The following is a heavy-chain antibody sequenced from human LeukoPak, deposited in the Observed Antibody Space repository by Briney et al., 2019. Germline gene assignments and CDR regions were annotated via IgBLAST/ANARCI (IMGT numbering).Heavy chain of an antibody. D-gene: IGHD6-13*01. V-gene: IGHV4-4*07. CDR2: IYTSGST. J-gene: IGHJ4*02. CDR3: AREAAAGTFYFDY. CDR1: GDSISNYY. Sequence: AETLSLTCIVSGDSISNYYWSWIRQPAGKGLEWIGRIYTSGSTNYNPSLKSRVTMSVDTSKNQFSLKLTSVTAADTAVYYCAREAAAGTFYFDYWGQGTLVTVSS.